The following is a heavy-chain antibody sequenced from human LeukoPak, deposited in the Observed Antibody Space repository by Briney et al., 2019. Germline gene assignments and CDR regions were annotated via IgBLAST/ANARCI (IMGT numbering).Heavy chain of an antibody. CDR3: ARYGITIVRGGKYYFDS. D-gene: IGHD3-10*01. V-gene: IGHV4-59*08. J-gene: IGHJ4*02. CDR1: GGSISGYC. CDR2: IHNSGSN. Sequence: SESLSLTCPVSGGSISGYCRSWVRQPAGKGLEWVGSIHNSGSNNYNPSLNSRVTRSVDTSKNHFSLGLSSVTAADTAVYYCARYGITIVRGGKYYFDSWGQGTLVTASS.